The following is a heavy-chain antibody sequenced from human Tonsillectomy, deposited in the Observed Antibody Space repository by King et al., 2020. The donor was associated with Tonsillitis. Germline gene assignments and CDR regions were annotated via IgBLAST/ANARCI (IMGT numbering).Heavy chain of an antibody. D-gene: IGHD2-8*01. CDR1: GYSFTSYW. J-gene: IGHJ6*02. V-gene: IGHV5-10-1*01. Sequence: QLVQSGAEVKKPGESLRISCKGSGYSFTSYWISWVRQMPGKGLEWMGRIDPTDSYTDYNPYFQGHVTISVDKSINTAYQQRSGLKASDSAIYFCARREVAGLVIMVGGNAMDVWGQGTTVTVSS. CDR2: IDPTDSYT. CDR3: ARREVAGLVIMVGGNAMDV.